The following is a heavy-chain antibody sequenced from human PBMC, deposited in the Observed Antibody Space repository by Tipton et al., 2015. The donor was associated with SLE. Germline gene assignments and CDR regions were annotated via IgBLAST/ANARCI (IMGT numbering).Heavy chain of an antibody. CDR2: IYYSGST. J-gene: IGHJ4*02. CDR1: GGSISVHY. D-gene: IGHD1-7*01. Sequence: LRLSCTVSGGSISVHYWSWIRQPPRKELEWIGYIYYSGSTFYNPSLKSRVTISVDTSKNQFSLRLSSVTAADTAVYYCARVGTIRYFDYWGQGTLVTVSS. V-gene: IGHV4-59*08. CDR3: ARVGTIRYFDY.